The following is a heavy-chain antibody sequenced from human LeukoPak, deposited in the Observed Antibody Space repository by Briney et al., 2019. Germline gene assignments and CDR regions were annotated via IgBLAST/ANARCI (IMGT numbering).Heavy chain of an antibody. J-gene: IGHJ4*02. CDR2: RSGRGGST. V-gene: IGHV3-23*01. CDR1: GFTFSSYD. CDR3: ARFYGNEWELPL. Sequence: GGSLRISCAASGFTFSSYDMSCVRQAPGKGLDRLSARSGRGGSTYYSCAVNSRFTTSRDNSEKNINLQMNSLRAEDTAVYYCARFYGNEWELPLWGQGTLVTVSS. D-gene: IGHD1-26*01.